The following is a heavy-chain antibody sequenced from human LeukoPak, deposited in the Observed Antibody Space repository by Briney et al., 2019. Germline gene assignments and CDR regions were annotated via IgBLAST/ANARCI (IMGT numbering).Heavy chain of an antibody. V-gene: IGHV4-59*12. D-gene: IGHD6-13*01. CDR1: GGSISSNY. J-gene: IGHJ4*02. CDR3: ARGPSASRIAATFYFDH. Sequence: KPSETLSLTCTVSGGSISSNYWSWIRQPPGKGLEWVGYIYHSGSTNYNPSLKSRVTISVDTSKNQFSLKLSSVTAADTAVYYCARGPSASRIAATFYFDHWGQGTLVTVSS. CDR2: IYHSGST.